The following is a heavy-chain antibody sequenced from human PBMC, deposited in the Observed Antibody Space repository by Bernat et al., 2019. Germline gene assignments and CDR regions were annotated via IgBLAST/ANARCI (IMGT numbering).Heavy chain of an antibody. V-gene: IGHV4-59*08. D-gene: IGHD1-20*01. Sequence: QVQLQESGPGLVKPSETLSLTCTVSGGFVAHDFWSWIRQSPGKGLEWIGYMYYTGGTNYNPSLKSRVTISADTSKNQVSLRLNSVTAADTAVYYCARHVANNHTWVFDPWGQGALVTVSS. CDR3: ARHVANNHTWVFDP. CDR1: GGFVAHDF. J-gene: IGHJ5*02. CDR2: MYYTGGT.